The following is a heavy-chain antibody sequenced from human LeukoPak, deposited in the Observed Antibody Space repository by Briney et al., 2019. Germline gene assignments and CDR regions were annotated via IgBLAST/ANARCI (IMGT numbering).Heavy chain of an antibody. D-gene: IGHD4-17*01. CDR2: IYYSGST. CDR3: ARLTTVPTRGYYYYYMDV. Sequence: LETLSLTCTVSGGSTSSYYWSWIRQPPGKGLEWIGYIYYSGSTNYNPSLKSRVTISVDTSKNQFSLKLSSVTAADTAVYYCARLTTVPTRGYYYYYMDVWGKGTTVTVSS. J-gene: IGHJ6*03. V-gene: IGHV4-59*01. CDR1: GGSTSSYY.